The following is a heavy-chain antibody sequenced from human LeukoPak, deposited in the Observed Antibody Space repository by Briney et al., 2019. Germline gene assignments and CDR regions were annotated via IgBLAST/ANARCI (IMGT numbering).Heavy chain of an antibody. J-gene: IGHJ4*02. D-gene: IGHD6-13*01. V-gene: IGHV1-69*13. CDR1: GGTFSSYA. CDR2: IIPIFGTA. CDR3: ATDLKFIAAAPGVSFDY. Sequence: SVKVSCKASGGTFSSYAISWVRQAPGQGLEWMGGIIPIFGTANYAQKFQGRVTITADESTSTAYMELSSLRSEDTAVYYCATDLKFIAAAPGVSFDYWGQGTLVTISS.